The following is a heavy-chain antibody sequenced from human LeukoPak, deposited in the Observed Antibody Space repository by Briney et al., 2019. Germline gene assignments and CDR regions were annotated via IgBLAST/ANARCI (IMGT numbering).Heavy chain of an antibody. CDR2: ISPNSGGT. D-gene: IGHD1-26*01. J-gene: IGHJ4*02. Sequence: GASVNVSCKASGYTFIDYYMHWVRQAPGQGLEWIGWISPNSGGTKYVQKFQGRVTMTRDVSITTVYMELSGLSFDDTAVYYCARGGGRYSVDYWGQGTLVTVSS. V-gene: IGHV1-2*02. CDR1: GYTFIDYY. CDR3: ARGGGRYSVDY.